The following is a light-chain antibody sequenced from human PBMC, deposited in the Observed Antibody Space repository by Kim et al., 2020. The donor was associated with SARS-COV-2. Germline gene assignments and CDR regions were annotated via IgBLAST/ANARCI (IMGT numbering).Light chain of an antibody. V-gene: IGLV2-14*03. CDR3: ASFTSKSTPS. Sequence: GQSITISCPGTSSDVGAYDYVSWYQQHPGKAPKLMIYDVNNRPSGVSNRFSGSMSDNTASLTISGLQPEDEADYYCASFTSKSTPSFGTGTKVTVL. CDR1: SSDVGAYDY. CDR2: DVN. J-gene: IGLJ1*01.